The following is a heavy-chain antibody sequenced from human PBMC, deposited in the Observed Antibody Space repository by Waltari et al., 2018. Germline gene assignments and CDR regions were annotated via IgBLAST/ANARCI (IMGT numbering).Heavy chain of an antibody. D-gene: IGHD6-13*01. J-gene: IGHJ4*02. Sequence: QVQLVQSGAEVERPGASVRISCKASGYTFTNYYVHWLRQAPGRGFEWLGIIDPDGGGTTYAPKFRDRLSLTRDTSTSVLYMALDNLNSDDSAIYFCARGRGTLGQLLVTYWGQGTRVLVSS. CDR1: GYTFTNYY. CDR3: ARGRGTLGQLLVTY. V-gene: IGHV1-46*01. CDR2: IDPDGGGT.